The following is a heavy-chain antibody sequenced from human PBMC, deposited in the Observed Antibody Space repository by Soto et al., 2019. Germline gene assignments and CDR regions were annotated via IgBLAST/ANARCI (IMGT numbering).Heavy chain of an antibody. CDR2: IWYDGSNK. CDR1: GFTFSSYG. CDR3: ARDATRGAVAGMNDY. D-gene: IGHD6-19*01. J-gene: IGHJ4*02. V-gene: IGHV3-33*01. Sequence: GGSLRLSCAASGFTFSSYGMHWVRQAPGKGLEWVAVIWYDGSNKYYADSVKGRFTISRDNSKNTLYLQMNSLRAEDTAVYYCARDATRGAVAGMNDYWGQGTLVTVSS.